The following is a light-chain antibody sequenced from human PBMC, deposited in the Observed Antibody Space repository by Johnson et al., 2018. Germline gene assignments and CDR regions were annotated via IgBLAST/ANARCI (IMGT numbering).Light chain of an antibody. V-gene: IGLV1-51*02. CDR1: SSNIGNNY. Sequence: QSVLTQPPSVSAAPGQKVTISCSGSSSNIGNNYVSWYQQLPGTAPKLLIYENNKRPSGIHDRLSGSKSGQSATMGITGLQTGYEADYYCGTWDSCLSDGNVFGTGTKVTVL. J-gene: IGLJ1*01. CDR2: ENN. CDR3: GTWDSCLSDGNV.